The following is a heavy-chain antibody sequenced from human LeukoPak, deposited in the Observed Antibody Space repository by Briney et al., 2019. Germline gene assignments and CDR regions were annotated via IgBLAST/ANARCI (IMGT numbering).Heavy chain of an antibody. CDR2: IHQHGSKE. J-gene: IGHJ4*02. CDR3: ARAITIFGVVGYFDY. CDR1: GFTVSSNY. D-gene: IGHD3-3*01. V-gene: IGHV3-7*03. Sequence: GGSLRLSCAASGFTVSSNYMSWVRQAPGKGLEWVANIHQHGSKENYVDSVKGRFTISRDNAKNSVFLQMNSLRAEDTALYYCARAITIFGVVGYFDYWGQGTLVTVSS.